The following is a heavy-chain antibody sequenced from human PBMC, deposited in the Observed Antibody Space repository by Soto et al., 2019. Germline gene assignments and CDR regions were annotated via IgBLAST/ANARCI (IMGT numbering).Heavy chain of an antibody. CDR1: GDSIISSD. CDR3: AKVGFPAQVVVVPAAMHFDY. J-gene: IGHJ4*02. CDR2: ISYDGSNK. Sequence: LSLTCTVSGDSIISSDFYWGWVRQAPGKGLEWVAVISYDGSNKYYADSVKGRFTISRDNSKNTLYLQMNSLRAEDTAVYYCAKVGFPAQVVVVPAAMHFDYWGQGTLVTVSS. V-gene: IGHV3-30*18. D-gene: IGHD2-2*01.